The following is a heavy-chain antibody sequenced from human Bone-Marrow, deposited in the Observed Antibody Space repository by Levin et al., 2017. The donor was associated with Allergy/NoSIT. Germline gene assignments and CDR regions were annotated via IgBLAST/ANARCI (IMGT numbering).Heavy chain of an antibody. V-gene: IGHV7-4-1*01. CDR1: GYTFTSYA. D-gene: IGHD3-10*01. J-gene: IGHJ5*02. CDR3: VRGSTMVRGVTLGFDP. CDR2: INTNTGNP. Sequence: ASVKVSCKASGYTFTSYAMNCVRQAPGQGLEWMGWINTNTGNPTYAQGFTGRFVFSLDTSVSTAYLQICSLKAEDTAVYYCVRGSTMVRGVTLGFDPWGQGTLVTVSS.